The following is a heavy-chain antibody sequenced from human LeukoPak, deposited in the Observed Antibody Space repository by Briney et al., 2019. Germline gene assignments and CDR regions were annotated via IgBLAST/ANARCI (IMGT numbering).Heavy chain of an antibody. Sequence: SENLSLTCTVSGGSISSYYWSWIRQPPGKGLEWIGYIYYSGSTNYNPSLKSRVTISVDTSKNQFSLKLSSVTAADTAVYYCARHSAPSEFNYWGQGTLVTVSS. CDR1: GGSISSYY. V-gene: IGHV4-59*08. J-gene: IGHJ4*02. CDR3: ARHSAPSEFNY. CDR2: IYYSGST. D-gene: IGHD1-14*01.